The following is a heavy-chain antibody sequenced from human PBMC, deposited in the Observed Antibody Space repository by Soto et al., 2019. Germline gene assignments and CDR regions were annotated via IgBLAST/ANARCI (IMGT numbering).Heavy chain of an antibody. V-gene: IGHV4-34*01. D-gene: IGHD2-2*01. CDR2: INHSGST. CDR3: ASDVYCSSTSCYPKGTFDY. J-gene: IGHJ4*02. Sequence: SETLSLTCAVCDGSFSGYYWSWIRQPPGKGLEWIGEINHSGSTNYNPSLKSRVTISVDTSKNQFSLKLSSVTAADTAVYYCASDVYCSSTSCYPKGTFDYWGQGTLVTVSS. CDR1: DGSFSGYY.